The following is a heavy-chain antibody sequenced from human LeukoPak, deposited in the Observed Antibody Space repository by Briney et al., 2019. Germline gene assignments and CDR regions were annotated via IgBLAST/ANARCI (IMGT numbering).Heavy chain of an antibody. CDR2: IIPIFGTA. Sequence: SVKVSCKASGGTFSSYAISWVRQAPGQGLEWMGGIIPIFGTANYAQKFQGRVTITADKSTSTAYMELSSLRSEDTAVYYCARLTTDYYYYMDVWGKGTTVTVSS. D-gene: IGHD4-11*01. CDR1: GGTFSSYA. CDR3: ARLTTDYYYYMDV. J-gene: IGHJ6*03. V-gene: IGHV1-69*06.